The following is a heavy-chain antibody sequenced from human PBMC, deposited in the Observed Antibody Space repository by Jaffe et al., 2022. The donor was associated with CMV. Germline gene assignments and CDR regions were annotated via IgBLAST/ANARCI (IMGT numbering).Heavy chain of an antibody. CDR3: ARGVWADYDYVWGSYRTAAYNWFDP. D-gene: IGHD3-16*02. J-gene: IGHJ5*02. Sequence: QVQLQQWGAGLLKPSETLSLTCAVYGGSFSGYYWSWIRQPPGKGLEWIGEINHSGSTNYNPSLKSRVTISVDTSKNQFSLKLSSVTAADTAVYYCARGVWADYDYVWGSYRTAAYNWFDPWGQGTLVTVSS. V-gene: IGHV4-34*01. CDR2: INHSGST. CDR1: GGSFSGYY.